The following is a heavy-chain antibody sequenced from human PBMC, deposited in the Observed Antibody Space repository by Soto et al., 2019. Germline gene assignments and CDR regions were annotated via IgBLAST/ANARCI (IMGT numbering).Heavy chain of an antibody. CDR3: VKSDCGTAVCPRLAQ. J-gene: IGHJ4*01. D-gene: IGHD2-21*01. V-gene: IGHV3-23*01. CDR2: ISGSGDFT. CDR1: GFTFSNYA. Sequence: GGSLRLSCAASGFTFSNYAMSWVRQAPGKGLEWVSSISGSGDFTSYTDSVKGRFTISRDNSRNTLYLQVNSLRAEDTAVYYCVKSDCGTAVCPRLAQWGQVTLVTVSS.